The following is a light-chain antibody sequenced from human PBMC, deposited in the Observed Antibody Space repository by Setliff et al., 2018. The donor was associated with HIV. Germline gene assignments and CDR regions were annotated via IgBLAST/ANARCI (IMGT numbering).Light chain of an antibody. V-gene: IGLV1-40*01. CDR2: RNT. CDR1: NSNIGAGSD. CDR3: QSSDSSLSGWV. J-gene: IGLJ3*02. Sequence: QSALTQPPSVSGAPGQRVTISCTGSNSNIGAGSDVHWYQHIPGTAPKLLIYRNTNRPSGVPDRFSGSTPGTSASLTITGLQAEDEADYYCQSSDSSLSGWVFGGGTKVTVL.